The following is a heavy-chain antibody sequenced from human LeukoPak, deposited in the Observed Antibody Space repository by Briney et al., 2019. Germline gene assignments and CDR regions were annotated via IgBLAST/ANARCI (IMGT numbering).Heavy chain of an antibody. V-gene: IGHV3-48*04. D-gene: IGHD1-26*01. Sequence: GGSLRLSCATSGFTLSSYSMNWVRQAPGKGLEWVSYISSSSSAIYYADSVKGRFTISRDNAKNSLYLQMNSLRAEDTAVYYCARNSGSYVWYAFDIWGQGTMATVSS. CDR2: ISSSSSAI. J-gene: IGHJ3*02. CDR3: ARNSGSYVWYAFDI. CDR1: GFTLSSYS.